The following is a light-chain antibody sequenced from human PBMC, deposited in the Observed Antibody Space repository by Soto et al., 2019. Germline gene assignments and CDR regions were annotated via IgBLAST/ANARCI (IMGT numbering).Light chain of an antibody. J-gene: IGLJ2*01. Sequence: QSVLTQSPSASASLGASVKLTCTLSSGHSSYAIAWHQQQPEKGPRYLMKVNSDGSHIKGDGIPDRFSGFSSGAERYLTISRLQSEDEADYYCQTWGTDIHVVFGGGTKLTVL. CDR3: QTWGTDIHVV. V-gene: IGLV4-69*02. CDR2: VNSDGSH. CDR1: SGHSSYA.